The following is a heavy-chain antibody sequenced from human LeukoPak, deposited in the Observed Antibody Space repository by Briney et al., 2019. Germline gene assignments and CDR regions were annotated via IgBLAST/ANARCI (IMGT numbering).Heavy chain of an antibody. CDR2: VSSGSSYI. V-gene: IGHV3-21*04. Sequence: GGSLRLSCAASGFMFSSYSMNWVRQAPGKGLEWVSSVSSGSSYIHYADSVKGRFTISRDNAKNSLYLQMNSLRAEDTAVYYCARERWLGKQNYYMDVWGKGTTVTVSS. J-gene: IGHJ6*03. D-gene: IGHD6-19*01. CDR3: ARERWLGKQNYYMDV. CDR1: GFMFSSYS.